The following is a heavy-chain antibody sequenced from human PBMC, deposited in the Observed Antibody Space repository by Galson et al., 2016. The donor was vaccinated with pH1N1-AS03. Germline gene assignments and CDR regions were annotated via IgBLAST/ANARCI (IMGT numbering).Heavy chain of an antibody. J-gene: IGHJ3*02. D-gene: IGHD5-24*01. V-gene: IGHV4-59*08. CDR2: IYYSGRT. CDR1: GVSSDSQY. Sequence: SETLSLTCSVSGVSSDSQYWSWLRQSPGKGLEWVGSIYYSGRTDYNPSFESRVTISVDTSKNHVSLQLRSVTAADTAGYYCAKPHDYNEYEGGFDIWGQGTRVTVSS. CDR3: AKPHDYNEYEGGFDI.